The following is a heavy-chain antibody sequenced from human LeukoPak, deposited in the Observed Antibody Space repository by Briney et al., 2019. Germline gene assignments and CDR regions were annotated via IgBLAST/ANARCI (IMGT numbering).Heavy chain of an antibody. J-gene: IGHJ4*02. Sequence: PMASVKVSCKASGYTFTSYGISWVRQAPGQGLEWMGGIIPIFGTANYAQKFQGRVTITADESTSTAYMELSSLRSEDTAVYYCARDVNTPEYYFDYWGQGTLVTISS. CDR2: IIPIFGTA. V-gene: IGHV1-69*13. D-gene: IGHD1/OR15-1a*01. CDR1: GYTFTSYG. CDR3: ARDVNTPEYYFDY.